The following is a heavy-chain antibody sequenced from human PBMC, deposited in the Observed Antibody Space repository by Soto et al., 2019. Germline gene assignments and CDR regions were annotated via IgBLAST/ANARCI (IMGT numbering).Heavy chain of an antibody. J-gene: IGHJ5*02. Sequence: GGSLRLSCAASGFTFSSNSMNWVRQAPGKGLEWISYISSSSSTIYADSVKGRFTISRDNAKNSLYLQMNSLRDVDTVVYYCARVIWSGHLTSDLWGQGTLVTVSS. D-gene: IGHD3-3*01. CDR2: ISSSSSTI. V-gene: IGHV3-48*02. CDR3: ARVIWSGHLTSDL. CDR1: GFTFSSNS.